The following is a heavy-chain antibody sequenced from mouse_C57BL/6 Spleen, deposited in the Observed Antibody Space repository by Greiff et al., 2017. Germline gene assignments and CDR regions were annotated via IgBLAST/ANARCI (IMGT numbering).Heavy chain of an antibody. V-gene: IGHV1-61*01. D-gene: IGHD2-1*01. J-gene: IGHJ2*01. CDR2: IYPSDSET. CDR1: GYTFTSYW. CDR3: ARMKDYGNYERGDY. Sequence: QVQLQQSGAELVRPGSSVKLSCKASGYTFTSYWMDWVKQRPGQGLEWIGNIYPSDSETHYNQKFKDKATLTVDKSSSTAYMQLSSLTSEDSAVYYCARMKDYGNYERGDYWGQGTTLTVSS.